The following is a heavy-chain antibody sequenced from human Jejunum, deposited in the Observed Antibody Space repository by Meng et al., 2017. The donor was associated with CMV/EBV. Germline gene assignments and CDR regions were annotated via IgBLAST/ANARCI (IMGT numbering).Heavy chain of an antibody. CDR3: AHFVGGYYPSRPDY. V-gene: IGHV2-5*02. CDR2: IYWDDDK. D-gene: IGHD1-26*01. Sequence: QITCKGAGPTLVKPTQTLPLTCAFSGLSSISSGVGVGWIRQPPGKALEWLALIYWDDDKRYSPSLRSRLTITKDTSKNEVVLTMTNMDPVDTGTYYCAHFVGGYYPSRPDYWGQGTLVTVSS. CDR1: GLSSISSGVG. J-gene: IGHJ4*02.